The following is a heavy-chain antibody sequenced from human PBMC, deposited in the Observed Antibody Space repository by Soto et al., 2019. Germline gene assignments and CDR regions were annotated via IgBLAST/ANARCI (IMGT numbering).Heavy chain of an antibody. V-gene: IGHV3-23*01. CDR2: ISGSGGST. D-gene: IGHD3-9*01. CDR1: GFTFSSYA. J-gene: IGHJ6*02. CDR3: AKNVWGITIFGGMDV. Sequence: TGGSLRLSCAASGFTFSSYAMSWVRQAPEKGLEWVSAISGSGGSTYYADSVKGRFTISRDNSKNTLYLQMNSLRAEDTAVYYCAKNVWGITIFGGMDVWGQGTTVTVSS.